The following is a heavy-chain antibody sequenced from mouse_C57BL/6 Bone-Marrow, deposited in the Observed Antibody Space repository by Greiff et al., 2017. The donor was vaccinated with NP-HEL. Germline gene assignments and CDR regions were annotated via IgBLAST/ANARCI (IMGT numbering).Heavy chain of an antibody. D-gene: IGHD1-1*01. J-gene: IGHJ2*01. Sequence: QVQLKESGAELVRPGASVTLSCKASGYTFTDYEMHWVKQTPVHGLEWIGAIDPETGGTAYNQKFKGKAILTADKSSSTAYMELRSLTSEDSAVYYCTRIYYYDWGQGTTLTVSS. CDR2: IDPETGGT. CDR1: GYTFTDYE. V-gene: IGHV1-15*01. CDR3: TRIYYYD.